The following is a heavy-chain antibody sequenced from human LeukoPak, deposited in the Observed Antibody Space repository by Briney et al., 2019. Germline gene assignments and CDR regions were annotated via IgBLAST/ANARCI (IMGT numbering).Heavy chain of an antibody. J-gene: IGHJ6*02. D-gene: IGHD2-15*01. CDR1: GFSFSSYG. CDR2: IWYDGSEK. Sequence: GRSLRLSCAASGFSFSSYGMHWVRHAPGKGLGRVAVIWYDGSEKYYADSVKGRFTISRDNSKNTLYLQMSSLRAEDTAVYFCVRGYSFGPYGMDVWGQGTTVTVSS. V-gene: IGHV3-33*01. CDR3: VRGYSFGPYGMDV.